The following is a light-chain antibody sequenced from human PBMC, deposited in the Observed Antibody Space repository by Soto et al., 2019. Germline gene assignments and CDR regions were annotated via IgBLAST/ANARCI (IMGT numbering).Light chain of an antibody. V-gene: IGKV3-11*01. CDR3: QQRSNWPIT. Sequence: EIVLTQSPATLSLSPGERVTLSCRASQSVSSYLAWYQQKPGQAPRLLIYDASNRATGIPARFSGGGSRTDFTLTISSLEPEDFAVYYCQQRSNWPITFGQGTRLEIK. CDR1: QSVSSY. CDR2: DAS. J-gene: IGKJ5*01.